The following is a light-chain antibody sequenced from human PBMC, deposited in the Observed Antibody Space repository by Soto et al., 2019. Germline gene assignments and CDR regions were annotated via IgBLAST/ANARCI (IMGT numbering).Light chain of an antibody. CDR2: RAS. Sequence: DIQMTQSPSTLSASVGDRVTITCRASQSIVDWLAWYQQKPGKAPRLLIYRASTLQRGVSSRFRGSGSGTEFTLTISDLQPDDFASYYCQQYHIYSWTFGQGTTVCIK. J-gene: IGKJ1*01. CDR3: QQYHIYSWT. CDR1: QSIVDW. V-gene: IGKV1-5*03.